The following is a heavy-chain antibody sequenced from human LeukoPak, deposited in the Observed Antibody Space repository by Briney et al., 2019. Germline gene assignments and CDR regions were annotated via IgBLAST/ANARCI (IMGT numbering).Heavy chain of an antibody. CDR3: AKDTGLGVVTPLDY. J-gene: IGHJ4*02. V-gene: IGHV3-9*01. CDR1: GFTFDDYA. CDR2: ISWNSGSI. Sequence: GGSLRLSCAASGFTFDDYAMHWVRQAPGKGLEWVSGISWNSGSIGYADSVKGRFTISRDNAKNSLYLQMSSLRAEDTALYYCAKDTGLGVVTPLDYWGQGTLVTVSP. D-gene: IGHD4-23*01.